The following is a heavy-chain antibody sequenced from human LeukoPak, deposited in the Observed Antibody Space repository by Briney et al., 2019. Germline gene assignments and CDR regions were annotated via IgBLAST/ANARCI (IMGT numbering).Heavy chain of an antibody. Sequence: PTGGSLRLSCAASGFTFSSYAMHWVRQAPGKGLEWVAVISYDGSNKYYADSVKGRFTISRDNSKNTLYRQMNSLRAEDTAVYYCAREQWLVRTLDYWGQGTLVTVSS. CDR3: AREQWLVRTLDY. V-gene: IGHV3-30*04. CDR2: ISYDGSNK. J-gene: IGHJ4*02. CDR1: GFTFSSYA. D-gene: IGHD6-19*01.